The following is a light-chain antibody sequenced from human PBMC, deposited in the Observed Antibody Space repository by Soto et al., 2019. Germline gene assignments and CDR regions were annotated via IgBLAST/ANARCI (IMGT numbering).Light chain of an antibody. CDR1: QSVSSSY. V-gene: IGKV3-20*01. Sequence: EIVLTQSPGTLSLSPGERATLSCRASQSVSSSYLAWYQQKPGQAPRLLIYGASSSATGIPDRFSGSGSGTDFTLTISRLEPEDFAVYYCPQYGSSPWTFGQGTKVEIK. CDR3: PQYGSSPWT. CDR2: GAS. J-gene: IGKJ1*01.